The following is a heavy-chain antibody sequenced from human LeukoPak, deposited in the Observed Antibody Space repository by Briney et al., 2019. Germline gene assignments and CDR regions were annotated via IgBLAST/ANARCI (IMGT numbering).Heavy chain of an antibody. CDR1: GGPMRIYN. D-gene: IGHD5-24*01. CDR2: VYDSGNT. V-gene: IGHV4-59*01. Sequence: SETLSLTCTVSGGPMRIYNWNWIRQPPGKGLEWIAYVYDSGNTDHNPSFGSRVTMTIDTSKNLSSLILTSVTAADTAVYYCARDRFATTTWDSTFDYWGQGILVTVSS. CDR3: ARDRFATTTWDSTFDY. J-gene: IGHJ4*02.